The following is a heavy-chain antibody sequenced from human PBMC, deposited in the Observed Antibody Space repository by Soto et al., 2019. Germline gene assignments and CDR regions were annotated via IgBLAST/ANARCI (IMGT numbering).Heavy chain of an antibody. CDR3: ARAKWLVQGGNYYYGMDV. V-gene: IGHV6-1*01. Sequence: PSQTLSLTCAISGDSVSSNNAAWNWIRQSPSRGLEWLGRTYYRSKWYNDYAVSVKSRITINPDTSKNQFSLQLNSVTPEDTAVYYCARAKWLVQGGNYYYGMDVWGQGTTVTVSS. CDR2: TYYRSKWYN. D-gene: IGHD6-19*01. J-gene: IGHJ6*02. CDR1: GDSVSSNNAA.